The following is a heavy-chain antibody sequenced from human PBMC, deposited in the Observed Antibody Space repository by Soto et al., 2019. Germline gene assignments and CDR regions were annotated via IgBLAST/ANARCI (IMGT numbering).Heavy chain of an antibody. Sequence: GESLKISCKGSGYSFTSYWISWARQMPGKGLEWMGRIDPSDSYTNYSPSFQGHVTISADKSISTAYLQWSSLKASGTAMYYCARQDIVAGRYGMDVWGQGTTVTVSS. J-gene: IGHJ6*02. D-gene: IGHD2-15*01. V-gene: IGHV5-10-1*01. CDR2: IDPSDSYT. CDR1: GYSFTSYW. CDR3: ARQDIVAGRYGMDV.